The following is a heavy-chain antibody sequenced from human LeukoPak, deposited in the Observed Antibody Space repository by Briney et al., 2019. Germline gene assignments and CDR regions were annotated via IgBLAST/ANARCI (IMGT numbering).Heavy chain of an antibody. CDR3: ASHSGYDWPPGTPNSSSWYFDY. D-gene: IGHD5-12*01. Sequence: ASVKVSCKASGYTFTSYYMHWVRQAPGQGLEWMGIINPSGGSTSYAQKFQGRVTMTRDTSTSTAYMELSSLRSEDTAVYYCASHSGYDWPPGTPNSSSWYFDYWGQGTLVTVSS. J-gene: IGHJ4*02. V-gene: IGHV1-46*01. CDR1: GYTFTSYY. CDR2: INPSGGST.